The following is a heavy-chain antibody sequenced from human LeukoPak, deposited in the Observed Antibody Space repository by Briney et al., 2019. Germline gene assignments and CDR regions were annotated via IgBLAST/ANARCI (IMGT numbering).Heavy chain of an antibody. D-gene: IGHD6-19*01. CDR2: IIPILGIA. Sequence: ASVKVSCKASGGTFSSYAISRVRQAPGQGLEWMGRIIPILGIANYAQKFQGRVTITADKSTSTAYMELSSLRSEDTAVYYCARGGLSSGLSYYYYYMDVWGKGTTVTVSS. CDR3: ARGGLSSGLSYYYYYMDV. CDR1: GGTFSSYA. V-gene: IGHV1-69*04. J-gene: IGHJ6*03.